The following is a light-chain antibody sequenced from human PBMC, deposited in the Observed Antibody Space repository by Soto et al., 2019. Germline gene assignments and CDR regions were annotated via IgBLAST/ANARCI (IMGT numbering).Light chain of an antibody. CDR1: QSVLYNSNKRNY. J-gene: IGKJ5*01. CDR3: QQHYSTPLT. Sequence: DLLLTPSPYSLSVSLGARATINCKSSQSVLYNSNKRNYLAWYQQKAGQPPKLLIYWASTRESGVPDRFSGSGSGTDFTLTISSLQAEDVAVYYCQQHYSTPLTFGQGTRLEIK. CDR2: WAS. V-gene: IGKV4-1*01.